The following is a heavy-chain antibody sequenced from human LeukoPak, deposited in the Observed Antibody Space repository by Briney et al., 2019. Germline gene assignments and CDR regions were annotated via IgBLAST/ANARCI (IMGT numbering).Heavy chain of an antibody. J-gene: IGHJ4*02. CDR2: IYPADSDT. V-gene: IGHV5-51*01. CDR1: GYRFTNYH. CDR3: TRLISRGSDYNYVDD. Sequence: GESLKISCKGSGYRFTNYHIGWVRQMPGKGLEWMGIIYPADSDTRYRPTFRGQVTISVDKSINTAYLQWSSLKASDTAMYYCTRLISRGSDYNYVDDWGQGTLITVSS. D-gene: IGHD5-24*01.